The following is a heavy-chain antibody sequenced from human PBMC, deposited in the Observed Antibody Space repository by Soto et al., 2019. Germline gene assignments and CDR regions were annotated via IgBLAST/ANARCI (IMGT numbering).Heavy chain of an antibody. Sequence: GGSLRLSCAASGFTFSSYGMHWVRQAPGKGLEWVAVISYDGSNKYYADSVKGRFTISRDNSKNTLYLQMNSLRAEDTAVYYCAKVRSSSFRGYYYGMDVWGQGTTVTVSS. CDR1: GFTFSSYG. J-gene: IGHJ6*02. V-gene: IGHV3-30*18. CDR3: AKVRSSSFRGYYYGMDV. CDR2: ISYDGSNK. D-gene: IGHD6-13*01.